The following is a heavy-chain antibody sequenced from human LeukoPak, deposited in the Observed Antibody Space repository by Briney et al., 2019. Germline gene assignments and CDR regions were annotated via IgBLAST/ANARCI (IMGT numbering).Heavy chain of an antibody. CDR2: INPNSGNT. Sequence: ASVKVSCKASGYTFTSYDFNWVRQATGQGLEWMGWINPNSGNTGYAQKFQGRVTMTRNTSISTAYMELSSLRSEDTAVYYCARSSRGVAAAGYGMDVWGQGTTVTVSS. D-gene: IGHD6-13*01. V-gene: IGHV1-8*01. CDR3: ARSSRGVAAAGYGMDV. J-gene: IGHJ6*02. CDR1: GYTFTSYD.